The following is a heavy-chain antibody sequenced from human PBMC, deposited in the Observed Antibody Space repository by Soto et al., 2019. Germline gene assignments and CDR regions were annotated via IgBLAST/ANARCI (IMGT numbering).Heavy chain of an antibody. Sequence: QVQLVQSGAEEKKPGASVKDSCKAYGYTFTRYAMHWARQAPGQRLEWMGWINAGNGNTKYSQKFQGRVTITRDTSASTAYMELSSLRSEDTAVYYCARDGVVVAATLGTPHFDYWGQGTLVVVSS. J-gene: IGHJ4*02. D-gene: IGHD2-15*01. CDR3: ARDGVVVAATLGTPHFDY. CDR2: INAGNGNT. CDR1: GYTFTRYA. V-gene: IGHV1-3*05.